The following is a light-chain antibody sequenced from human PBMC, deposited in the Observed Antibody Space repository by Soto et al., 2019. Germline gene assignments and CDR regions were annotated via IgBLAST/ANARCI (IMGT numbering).Light chain of an antibody. Sequence: EIVMTQSPATLSVSPGERVTLSCRASQNVNNNVAWYQQKPGQAPRLLIFRASTRATGIPARFSGSGSGTEFTLTISSLQSEDFAAYYCQQYNNLPPTFGQGTKVEIK. V-gene: IGKV3-15*01. J-gene: IGKJ1*01. CDR3: QQYNNLPPT. CDR1: QNVNNN. CDR2: RAS.